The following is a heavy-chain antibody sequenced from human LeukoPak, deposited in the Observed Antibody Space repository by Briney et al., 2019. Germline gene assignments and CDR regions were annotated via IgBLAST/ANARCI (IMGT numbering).Heavy chain of an antibody. D-gene: IGHD1-26*01. CDR3: ARAVVGAPSYDY. J-gene: IGHJ4*02. V-gene: IGHV3-48*04. CDR2: ISSSGSTI. CDR1: GFTFSSYS. Sequence: GGSLRPSCAASGFTFSSYSMNWVRQAPGKGLEWVSYISSSGSTIYYADSVKGRFTISRDNAKNSLYLQMNSLRAEDTAVYYCARAVVGAPSYDYWGQGTLVTVSS.